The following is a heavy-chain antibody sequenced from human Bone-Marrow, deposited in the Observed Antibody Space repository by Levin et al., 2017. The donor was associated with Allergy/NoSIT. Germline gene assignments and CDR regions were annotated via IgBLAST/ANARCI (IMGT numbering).Heavy chain of an antibody. J-gene: IGHJ5*02. V-gene: IGHV4-34*01. CDR3: ARGRWFGELSSRSPTNWFDP. D-gene: IGHD3-10*01. Sequence: SETLSLTCAVYGGSFSGYYWSWIRQPPGKGLEWIGEINHSGSTNYNPSLKSRVTISVDTSKNQFSLKLSSVTAADTAVYYCARGRWFGELSSRSPTNWFDPWGQGTLVTVSS. CDR2: INHSGST. CDR1: GGSFSGYY.